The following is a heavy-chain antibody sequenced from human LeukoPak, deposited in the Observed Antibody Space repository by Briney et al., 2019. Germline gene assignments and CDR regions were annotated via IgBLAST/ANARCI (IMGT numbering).Heavy chain of an antibody. CDR3: ARDPSVVVVASNWFDP. CDR2: ISQTGHYT. J-gene: IGHJ5*02. Sequence: GGSLRLSCAASGLSFNSYTMNWVRQAPGKGLEWVSSISQTGHYTDYADSVKGRFTISRDNAKNSLYLQMNSLRAEDTAVYYCARDPSVVVVASNWFDPWGQGTLVTVSS. D-gene: IGHD2-15*01. V-gene: IGHV3-21*01. CDR1: GLSFNSYT.